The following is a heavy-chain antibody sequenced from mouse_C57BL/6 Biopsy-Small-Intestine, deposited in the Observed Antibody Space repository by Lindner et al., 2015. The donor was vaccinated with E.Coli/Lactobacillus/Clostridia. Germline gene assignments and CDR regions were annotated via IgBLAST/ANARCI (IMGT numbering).Heavy chain of an antibody. Sequence: SVKVSCKASGYSFTSYGITWVRQAPGQGLEWMGWISASNGNTNYAQKIQGRVTMTTDTSTNTAYMELKSLRSDDTALYYCARGGPGFLEWFYYYGMDVWGQGTTVTVSS. V-gene: IGHV1-55*01. CDR3: ARGGPGFLEWFYYYGMDV. CDR2: ISASNGNT. CDR1: GYSFTSYG. J-gene: IGHJ1*01. D-gene: IGHD1-1*01.